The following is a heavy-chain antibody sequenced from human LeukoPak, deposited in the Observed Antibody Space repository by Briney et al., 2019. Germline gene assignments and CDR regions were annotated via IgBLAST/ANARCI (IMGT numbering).Heavy chain of an antibody. D-gene: IGHD6-19*01. J-gene: IGHJ5*02. CDR2: IYYSGST. CDR1: GGSISSYY. V-gene: IGHV4-59*01. CDR3: ARGMNSGWSYWFDP. Sequence: PSETLSLTCTVSGGSISSYYRSWIRQPPGKGLEWIGYIYYSGSTNYNPSLKSRVTISVDTSKNQFSLKLSSVTAADTAVYYCARGMNSGWSYWFDPWGQGTLVTVSS.